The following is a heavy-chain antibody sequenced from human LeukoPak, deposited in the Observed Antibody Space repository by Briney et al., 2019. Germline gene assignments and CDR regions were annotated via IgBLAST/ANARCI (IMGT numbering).Heavy chain of an antibody. J-gene: IGHJ3*02. CDR2: IYHSGST. V-gene: IGHV4-38-2*02. CDR3: ARDVKVKAFDI. D-gene: IGHD3-16*02. CDR1: GYSISSGHY. Sequence: PSETLSLTCAVSGYSISSGHYWGWIRQPPGKGLEWIGSIYHSGSTYYNPSLKSRVTISVDTSKNQFSLKLSSVTAADTAVYYCARDVKVKAFDIWGQGTMVTVSS.